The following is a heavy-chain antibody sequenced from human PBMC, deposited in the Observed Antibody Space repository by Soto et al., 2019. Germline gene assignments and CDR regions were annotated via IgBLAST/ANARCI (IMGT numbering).Heavy chain of an antibody. D-gene: IGHD2-8*01. CDR3: ARGDVSMRPYGMYX. Sequence: SETLSLTCSVSGGSVSSVTYYWTWIRQPPGKGLEWIGYVYHSGSTKYHPSLKSRVTISVDTSKRHLSLKLYSVTAADTALYYCARGDVSMRPYGMYXWGQGTTVTVS. V-gene: IGHV4-61*03. CDR2: VYHSGST. J-gene: IGHJ6*02. CDR1: GGSVSSVTYY.